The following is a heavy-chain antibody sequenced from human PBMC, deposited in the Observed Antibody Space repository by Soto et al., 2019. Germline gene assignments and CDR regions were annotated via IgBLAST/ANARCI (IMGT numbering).Heavy chain of an antibody. CDR3: ARWGPVDIKKYYYYYGMDV. J-gene: IGHJ6*02. Sequence: GGSLRLSCAASGFTFSSYAMHWVRQAPGKGLEWVAVISYDGSNKYYADSVKGRFTISRDNSKNTLYLQMNSLRAEDTAVYYCARWGPVDIKKYYYYYGMDVWGQGTTVTVSS. CDR1: GFTFSSYA. V-gene: IGHV3-30-3*01. CDR2: ISYDGSNK. D-gene: IGHD5-12*01.